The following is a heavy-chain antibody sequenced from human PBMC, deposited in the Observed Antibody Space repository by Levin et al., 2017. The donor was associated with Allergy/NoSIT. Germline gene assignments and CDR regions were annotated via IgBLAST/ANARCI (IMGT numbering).Heavy chain of an antibody. D-gene: IGHD5-18*01. CDR3: AKEDVDTAMVRVYYGMDV. V-gene: IGHV3-30*18. CDR1: GFTFSSYG. J-gene: IGHJ6*02. Sequence: GGSLRLSCAASGFTFSSYGMHWVRQAPGKGLEWVAVISYDGSNKYYADSVKGRFTISRDNSKNTLYLQMNSLRAEDTAVYYCAKEDVDTAMVRVYYGMDVWGQGTTVTVSS. CDR2: ISYDGSNK.